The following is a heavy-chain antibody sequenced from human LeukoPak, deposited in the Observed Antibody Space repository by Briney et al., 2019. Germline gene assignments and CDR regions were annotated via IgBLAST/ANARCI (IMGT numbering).Heavy chain of an antibody. D-gene: IGHD2-2*01. CDR2: INPSGGST. Sequence: ASVKVSCKASGYTFTSHCIHWVRQAPGQGLEWMGIINPSGGSTNYAQKFQGRVTVTRDTSTSTVYMELSSLRSEDTAVYYCAREGPYCSSTSCSGGFDYWGQGTLVTVSS. CDR3: AREGPYCSSTSCSGGFDY. J-gene: IGHJ4*02. CDR1: GYTFTSHC. V-gene: IGHV1-46*01.